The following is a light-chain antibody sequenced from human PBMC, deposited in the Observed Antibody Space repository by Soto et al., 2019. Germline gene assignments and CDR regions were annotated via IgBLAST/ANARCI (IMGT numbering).Light chain of an antibody. Sequence: QSALTQPASVSGSPGQSITISCIGTSSEVGSYNLVSWYQQYTGKAPKLMMYEVTERPSWVANRFSGSKSGNTASRTISGIQADAEADYYCCAYTRSATLVFGGGTKLTVL. CDR1: SSEVGSYNL. CDR3: CAYTRSATLV. J-gene: IGLJ2*01. CDR2: EVT. V-gene: IGLV2-23*02.